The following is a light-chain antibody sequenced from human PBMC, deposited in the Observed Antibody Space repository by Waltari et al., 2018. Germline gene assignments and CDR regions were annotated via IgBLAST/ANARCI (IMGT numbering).Light chain of an antibody. V-gene: IGLV8-61*01. CDR2: NTN. Sequence: TVVTQEPSFSVSPGGTVNLTCCLNSGSVPTYYYPIWYQQTPGQAPRTLIYNTNTRSSGVPDRFSGSILGNRAALTITGAQADDESDYYCILYMHTVISTWVFGGGTKLTVL. CDR3: ILYMHTVISTWV. CDR1: SGSVPTYYY. J-gene: IGLJ3*02.